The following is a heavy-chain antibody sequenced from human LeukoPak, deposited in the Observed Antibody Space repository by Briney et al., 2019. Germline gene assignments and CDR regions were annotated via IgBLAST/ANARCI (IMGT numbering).Heavy chain of an antibody. CDR3: AELDITMIGGV. Sequence: PGGSLRLSCAASGFTFSNYEMHWVRQAPGKGLEWVSYISHTGSANSYADSVKGRFTISRDNAKNSLYLQMNSLRAEDSAVYYCAELDITMIGGVWGKGTTVTISS. V-gene: IGHV3-48*03. J-gene: IGHJ6*04. D-gene: IGHD3-10*02. CDR2: ISHTGSAN. CDR1: GFTFSNYE.